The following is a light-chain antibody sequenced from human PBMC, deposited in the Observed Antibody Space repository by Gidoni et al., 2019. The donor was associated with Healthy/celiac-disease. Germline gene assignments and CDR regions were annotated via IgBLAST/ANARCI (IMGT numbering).Light chain of an antibody. CDR3: QQYDDLPRT. J-gene: IGKJ3*01. CDR2: DAS. Sequence: DIQMTQSPSSLSASVGDRVTITCQASQDISNYLNWYQQKPGKAPKLLIYDASSLETGVPSRFSGSGSGTDFTFTISSLQPEDIATYYCQQYDDLPRTFGPGTKVDSK. V-gene: IGKV1-33*01. CDR1: QDISNY.